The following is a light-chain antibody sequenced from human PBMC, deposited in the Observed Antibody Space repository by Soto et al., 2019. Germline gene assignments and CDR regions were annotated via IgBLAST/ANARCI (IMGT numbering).Light chain of an antibody. J-gene: IGKJ2*02. Sequence: DIQMTQSPSTLSASVGDRVTITCRASQSIRSWLAWYQQKPGKAPKLLIYDAFSLESGVPSRFSGSGSGTEFTLTISSLQPDDFASYYCQQYSNYSGTFGQGTKLGIK. CDR2: DAF. CDR3: QQYSNYSGT. CDR1: QSIRSW. V-gene: IGKV1-5*01.